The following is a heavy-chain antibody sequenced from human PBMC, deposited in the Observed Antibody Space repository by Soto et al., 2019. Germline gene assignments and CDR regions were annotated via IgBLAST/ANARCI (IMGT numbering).Heavy chain of an antibody. Sequence: VQLVESGGGLVQPGGSLRLSCAASGFTFGSYWMSWVRQAPGKGLEWLATIKMDASEKKYVDSVKGRFTMSRDNAKTEQYLQMVSLRAEDTAVYYCARKSVYGSGASVNHYLVYWGYGTLVTVSS. D-gene: IGHD3-10*01. CDR1: GFTFGSYW. V-gene: IGHV3-7*01. CDR2: IKMDASEK. CDR3: ARKSVYGSGASVNHYLVY. J-gene: IGHJ4*01.